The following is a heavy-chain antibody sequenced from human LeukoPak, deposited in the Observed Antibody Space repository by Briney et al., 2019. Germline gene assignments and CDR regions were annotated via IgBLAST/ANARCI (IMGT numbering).Heavy chain of an antibody. CDR1: GYTFTGYY. D-gene: IGHD3-3*01. CDR3: AREMGDFWSGYYADY. V-gene: IGHV1-2*02. Sequence: GASVKVSCKASGYTFTGYYMHWVRQAPGQGLEWMGWINPNSGGTNYAQKFQGRVTMTRDTSISTAYMELGRLRSDDTAVYYCAREMGDFWSGYYADYWGQGTLVTVSS. CDR2: INPNSGGT. J-gene: IGHJ4*02.